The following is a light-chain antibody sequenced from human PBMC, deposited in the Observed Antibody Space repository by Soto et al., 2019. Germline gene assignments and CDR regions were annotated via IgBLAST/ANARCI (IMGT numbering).Light chain of an antibody. CDR3: AVWDDSLNGHV. Sequence: QSVLTQPPSASGTPGQRVTISCSGSSSNIGSNTVNWYQQLPGTAPKLLIYSNNQRPSGVPDRFSGYKSGTSASLAIIGLQSEDEADYYCAVWDDSLNGHVFGTGTKVT. CDR1: SSNIGSNT. CDR2: SNN. J-gene: IGLJ1*01. V-gene: IGLV1-44*01.